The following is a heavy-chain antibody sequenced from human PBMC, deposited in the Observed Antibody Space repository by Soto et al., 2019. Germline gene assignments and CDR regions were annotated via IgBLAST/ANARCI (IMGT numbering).Heavy chain of an antibody. J-gene: IGHJ4*02. V-gene: IGHV3-7*03. CDR2: IKQDGSEK. CDR3: ARARTTVAEGPYFDY. CDR1: GFTFSSYW. Sequence: PGGSLRLSCAASGFTFSSYWMSWVRQAPGKGLEWVANIKQDGSEKYYVDSVKGRFTISRDNAKNSLYLQMNSLRAEDTAVYYCARARTTVAEGPYFDYSGQGTLVTVSS. D-gene: IGHD6-19*01.